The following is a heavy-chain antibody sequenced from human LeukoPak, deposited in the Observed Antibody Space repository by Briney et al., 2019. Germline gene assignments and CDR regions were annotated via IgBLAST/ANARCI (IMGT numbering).Heavy chain of an antibody. Sequence: SETLSLTCTVSGGSISSYYWSWIRQPPGKGLEWIGEINHSGSTNYNPSLKSRVTISVDTSKNQFSLKLSSVTAADTAVYYCAREKAGYYDSSGYYSPWGQGTLVTVSS. CDR2: INHSGST. J-gene: IGHJ5*02. CDR1: GGSISSYY. D-gene: IGHD3-22*01. V-gene: IGHV4-34*01. CDR3: AREKAGYYDSSGYYSP.